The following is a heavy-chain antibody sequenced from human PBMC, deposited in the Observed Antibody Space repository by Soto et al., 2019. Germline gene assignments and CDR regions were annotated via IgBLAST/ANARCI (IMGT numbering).Heavy chain of an antibody. Sequence: EVQLVESGGGLVQPGGSLRLSCAAYGFTFSRFAMSWVRQTQEKGLEWISTIDTSGENTYYTDSVKGRFTIARENSKHTLYLQMDSLSAEDSDFFYCAKRPLDSGRHYFDYWGQGNLITVSS. CDR3: AKRPLDSGRHYFDY. CDR1: GFTFSRFA. CDR2: IDTSGENT. J-gene: IGHJ4*02. V-gene: IGHV3-23*04. D-gene: IGHD3-10*01.